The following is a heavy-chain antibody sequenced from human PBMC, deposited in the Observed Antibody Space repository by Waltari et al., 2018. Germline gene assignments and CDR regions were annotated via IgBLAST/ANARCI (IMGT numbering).Heavy chain of an antibody. CDR1: GLILSTAW. CDR2: IKSRITGGTT. V-gene: IGHV3-15*01. D-gene: IGHD2-8*02. CDR3: GDFTAFDY. J-gene: IGHJ4*02. Sequence: EVQLVESGGGLVEPGGSLRHSCAGPGLILSTAWMLWARQAPGKGLEWVGRIKSRITGGTTEYGAPVKGRFTISRDDSKDTVYLQMNSLKTEDTGVYYCGDFTAFDYWGQGSLVIVSS.